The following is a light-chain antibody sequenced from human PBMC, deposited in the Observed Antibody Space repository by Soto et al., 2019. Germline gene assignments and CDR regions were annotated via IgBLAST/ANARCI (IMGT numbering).Light chain of an antibody. CDR2: EVS. V-gene: IGLV2-14*01. J-gene: IGLJ1*01. CDR1: SSDVGSYNY. CDR3: SSYTSSSTL. Sequence: QSVLTQPASVSGSPGQSITISCTGTSSDVGSYNYVSWYQQHPGKAPKLMIYEVSDRPSGISSRFSGSKSGNTASLTISGLQTEDAADYYCSSYTSSSTLFGTGTKLTVL.